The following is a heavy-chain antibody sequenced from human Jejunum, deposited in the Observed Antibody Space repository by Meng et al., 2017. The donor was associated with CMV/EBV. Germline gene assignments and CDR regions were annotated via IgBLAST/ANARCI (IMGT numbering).Heavy chain of an antibody. Sequence: CPVSGGSISSDNFYWTFIRQHPGAGLEWVGNIYYTGSTYYNPSLKSRLTISVDTSNNQFSLRLTSVTAAGTAVYYCAGGPNLYYFDYWGQGALVTVSS. CDR3: AGGPNLYYFDY. D-gene: IGHD1-1*01. CDR1: GGSISSDNFY. V-gene: IGHV4-31*03. J-gene: IGHJ4*02. CDR2: IYYTGST.